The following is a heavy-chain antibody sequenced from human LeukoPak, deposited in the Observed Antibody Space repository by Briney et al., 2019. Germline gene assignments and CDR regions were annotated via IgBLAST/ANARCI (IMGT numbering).Heavy chain of an antibody. CDR1: GYNFASYW. V-gene: IGHV5-10-1*01. CDR3: ARRSSFFGDYHFDH. CDR2: IDPNDAFT. Sequence: GESLKIPCKASGYNFASYWINWVRQVPGQGLEWMGKIDPNDAFTHYSPSFEGHVTISSDRSLSTTYLQWRSLKASDTAIYYCARRSSFFGDYHFDHWGQGTLLTVSS. J-gene: IGHJ4*02. D-gene: IGHD3-10*01.